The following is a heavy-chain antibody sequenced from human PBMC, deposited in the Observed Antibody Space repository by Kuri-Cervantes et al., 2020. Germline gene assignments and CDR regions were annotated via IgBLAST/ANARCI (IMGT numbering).Heavy chain of an antibody. Sequence: GESLKISCAASGFTFSSYGMHWVRQAPGKGLEWVAVISYDGSNKYYADSVKGRFTISRDNSKNSLYLQMNSLRAEDTAVYYCARGGILGYCSGGSCYSPDYWGQGTLVTVSS. CDR1: GFTFSSYG. J-gene: IGHJ4*02. V-gene: IGHV3-30*03. CDR2: ISYDGSNK. CDR3: ARGGILGYCSGGSCYSPDY. D-gene: IGHD2-15*01.